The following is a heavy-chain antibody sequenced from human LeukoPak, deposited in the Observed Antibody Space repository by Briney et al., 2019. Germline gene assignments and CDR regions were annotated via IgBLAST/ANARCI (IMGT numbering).Heavy chain of an antibody. Sequence: SVKVSCKVSGYTLTELSMHWVRQAPGQGLEWMGGIIPIFGTANYAQKFQGRVTITADESTSTAYMELSSLRSEDTAVYYCASDPSGRFGELSTDYWGQGTLVTVSS. CDR3: ASDPSGRFGELSTDY. V-gene: IGHV1-69*13. D-gene: IGHD3-10*01. J-gene: IGHJ4*02. CDR1: GYTLTELS. CDR2: IIPIFGTA.